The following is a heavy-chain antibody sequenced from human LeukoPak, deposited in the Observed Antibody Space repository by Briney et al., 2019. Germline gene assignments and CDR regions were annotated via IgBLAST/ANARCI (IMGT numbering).Heavy chain of an antibody. J-gene: IGHJ4*02. CDR2: IYPADSDT. D-gene: IGHD7-27*01. CDR3: ARQGGVGTPGY. Sequence: GASLQISCKGSGYSFTSYWIGWVRQLPGKGLEGMGIIYPADSDTRYSPSLEGQVAISADKSINTAYLQWSNLKASDTAMYYCARQGGVGTPGYWGQGTLVTVSS. V-gene: IGHV5-51*01. CDR1: GYSFTSYW.